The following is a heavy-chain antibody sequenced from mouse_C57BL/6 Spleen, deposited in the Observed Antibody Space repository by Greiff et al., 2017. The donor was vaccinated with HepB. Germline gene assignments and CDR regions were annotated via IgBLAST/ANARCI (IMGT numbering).Heavy chain of an antibody. D-gene: IGHD3-2*01. CDR1: GYTFTDYE. Sequence: VQRVESGAELVRPGASVTLSCKASGYTFTDYEMHWVKQTPVHGLEWIGAIDPETGGTAYNQKFKGKAILTADKSSSTAYMELRSLTSEDSAVYYCTSERQYYFDYWGQGTTLTVSS. CDR3: TSERQYYFDY. J-gene: IGHJ2*01. V-gene: IGHV1-15*01. CDR2: IDPETGGT.